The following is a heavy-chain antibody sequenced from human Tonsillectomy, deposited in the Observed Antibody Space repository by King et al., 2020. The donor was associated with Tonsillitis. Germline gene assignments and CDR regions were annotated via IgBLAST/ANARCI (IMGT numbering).Heavy chain of an antibody. V-gene: IGHV3-30*18. J-gene: IGHJ4*02. CDR3: AKVRNILRTVDWLLIDK. D-gene: IGHD3-9*01. Sequence: VQLVESGGGVVQPGRSLRLSCAVSGFAFSNYGMHWVRQAPGKGLEWLAVVSSEGTSQWYTISRDDSRNMLYLQINGLTTGDTAVYYCAKVRNILRTVDWLLIDKWGQGTLVTVAS. CDR1: GFAFSNYG. CDR2: VSSEGTSQ.